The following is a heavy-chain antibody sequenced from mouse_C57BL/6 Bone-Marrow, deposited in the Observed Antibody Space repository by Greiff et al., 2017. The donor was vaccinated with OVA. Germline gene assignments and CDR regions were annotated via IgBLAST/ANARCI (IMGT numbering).Heavy chain of an antibody. CDR3: TTYRYSFFDY. CDR2: IDPENGDT. Sequence: EVQLQQSGAELVRPGASVKLSCTASGFNIKDDYMHWVKQRPEQGLEWIGWIDPENGDTEYASKFQGKATITADTSSNTAYLQLSSLTSEDTAVYYGTTYRYSFFDYWGQGTTLTVSS. D-gene: IGHD1-1*01. J-gene: IGHJ2*01. V-gene: IGHV14-4*01. CDR1: GFNIKDDY.